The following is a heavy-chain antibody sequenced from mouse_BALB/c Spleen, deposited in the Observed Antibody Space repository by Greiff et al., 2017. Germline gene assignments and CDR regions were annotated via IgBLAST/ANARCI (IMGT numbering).Heavy chain of an antibody. CDR3: ARDSSGGYAMDY. Sequence: EVQLMESGGGLVKPGGSLKLSCAASGFTFSSYTMSWVRQTPEKRLEWVATISSGGGNTYYPDSVKGRFTISRDNAKNNLYLQMSSLRSEDTALYYCARDSSGGYAMDYWGQGTSVTVSS. V-gene: IGHV5-9*03. CDR1: GFTFSSYT. CDR2: ISSGGGNT. J-gene: IGHJ4*01. D-gene: IGHD3-2*01.